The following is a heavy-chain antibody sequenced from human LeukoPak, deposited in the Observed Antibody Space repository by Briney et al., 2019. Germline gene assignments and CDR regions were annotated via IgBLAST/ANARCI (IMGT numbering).Heavy chain of an antibody. D-gene: IGHD3-9*01. CDR1: GFTFSSSA. Sequence: GGSLRLSCAASGFTFSSSAMHWVRQAPGKGLEWLAVISHDGSSEFYADSVKGRFTMSRDNSKNTLYLQMNSLRAEDTAVYYCAKEGSYYDILTGYYMRGYFDYWGQGTLVTVSS. J-gene: IGHJ4*02. V-gene: IGHV3-30*07. CDR2: ISHDGSSE. CDR3: AKEGSYYDILTGYYMRGYFDY.